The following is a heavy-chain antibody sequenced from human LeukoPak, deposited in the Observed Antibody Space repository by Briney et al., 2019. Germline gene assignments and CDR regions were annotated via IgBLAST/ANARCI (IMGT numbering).Heavy chain of an antibody. CDR2: INHRGNT. J-gene: IGHJ3*02. D-gene: IGHD2/OR15-2a*01. CDR1: LGSLRDYS. V-gene: IGHV4-34*01. CDR3: ARGRFYVFDI. Sequence: SETLSLTCGNYLGSLRDYSWTWIRQPPRQGLAWIGEINHRGNTNFNPTLKRRVTISVDTSKNQFSLKLTSVTAADTALYFCARGRFYVFDIWGQGTLVTVSS.